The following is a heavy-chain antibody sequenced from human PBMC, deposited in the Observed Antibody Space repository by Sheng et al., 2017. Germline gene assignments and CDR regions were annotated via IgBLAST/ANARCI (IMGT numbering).Heavy chain of an antibody. Sequence: EVQLVESGGGLVQPGGSLRLSCAASGFTFSSYAMHWVRQAPGKGLEYVSAISSNGGSTYYANSVKGRFTISRDNSKNTLYLQMGSLRAEDMAVYYCARAHSYCGGDCYFFDYWGQGTLVTVSS. J-gene: IGHJ4*02. CDR1: GFTFSSYA. CDR3: ARAHSYCGGDCYFFDY. V-gene: IGHV3-64*01. CDR2: ISSNGGST. D-gene: IGHD2-21*01.